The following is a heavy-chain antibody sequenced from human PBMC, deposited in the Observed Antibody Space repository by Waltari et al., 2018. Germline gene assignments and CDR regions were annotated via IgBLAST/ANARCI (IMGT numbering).Heavy chain of an antibody. Sequence: QVQLPESGPRLVQPSGTLSLTCAVSGRPISSTNWWSWVRQPPGKGLEWIGEIYHSGSTNSNPSLKSRVTISVDKSKNQFSLKLSSVTAADTAVYYCARDHRVGGWFDYWGQGTLVTVSS. V-gene: IGHV4-4*02. CDR2: IYHSGST. CDR1: GRPISSTNW. CDR3: ARDHRVGGWFDY. J-gene: IGHJ4*02. D-gene: IGHD6-19*01.